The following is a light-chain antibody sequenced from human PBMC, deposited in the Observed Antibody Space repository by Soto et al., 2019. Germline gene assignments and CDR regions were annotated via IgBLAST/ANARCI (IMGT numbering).Light chain of an antibody. J-gene: IGLJ3*02. V-gene: IGLV2-14*01. CDR1: SSDIVSNNY. CDR3: SSYTTTTRL. Sequence: QSVLTQPASVSGSPGQSITISCTGTSSDIVSNNYVSWFQQRPGKAPTLIIYEVSNRPSGVSTHFSGSKSGNTASLTISGLLPEDEAEYYCSSYTTTTRLFGGGTKLTVL. CDR2: EVS.